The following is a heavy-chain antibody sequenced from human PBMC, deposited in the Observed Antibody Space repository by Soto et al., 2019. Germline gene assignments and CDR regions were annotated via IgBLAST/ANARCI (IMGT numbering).Heavy chain of an antibody. J-gene: IGHJ3*02. CDR2: IGTAGDT. CDR3: ARVIPVYYYDSSGPSGAFDI. Sequence: PGGSLILSCAASGFTFSSYDMHWVRQATGKGLEWVSAIGTAGDTYYPGSVKGRFTISRENAKNSLYLQMNSLRAEDTAVYYCARVIPVYYYDSSGPSGAFDIWGQGTMVTVSS. D-gene: IGHD3-22*01. V-gene: IGHV3-13*01. CDR1: GFTFSSYD.